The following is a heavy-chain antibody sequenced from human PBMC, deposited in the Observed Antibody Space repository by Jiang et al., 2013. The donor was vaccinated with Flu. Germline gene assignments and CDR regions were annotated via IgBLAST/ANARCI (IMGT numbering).Heavy chain of an antibody. V-gene: IGHV3-64D*06. CDR3: VKDAYGDYGLFYYYYGMDV. Sequence: GGSTYYADSVKGRFTISRDNSKNTLYLQMSSLRAEDTAVYYCVKDAYGDYGLFYYYYGMDVWGQGTTVTVSS. D-gene: IGHD4-17*01. J-gene: IGHJ6*02. CDR2: GGST.